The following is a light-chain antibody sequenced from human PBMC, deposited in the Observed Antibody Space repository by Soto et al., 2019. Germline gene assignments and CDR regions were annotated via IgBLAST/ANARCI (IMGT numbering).Light chain of an antibody. CDR3: SSYTSSSTLV. J-gene: IGLJ3*02. Sequence: QSALTQPASVSGSPGQSITISCTGTSSDVGGYNYVCWYQQHPGKGPKLIIYEVTNRPSGVSNRFSGSKSGNTASLTISGLQTEDEADYFCSSYTSSSTLVFGGGTQLTVL. CDR2: EVT. CDR1: SSDVGGYNY. V-gene: IGLV2-14*01.